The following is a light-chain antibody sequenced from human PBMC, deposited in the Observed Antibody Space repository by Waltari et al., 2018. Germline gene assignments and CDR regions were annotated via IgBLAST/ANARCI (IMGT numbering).Light chain of an antibody. J-gene: IGLJ1*01. Sequence: QSALTQTASVSGSPGQSVTISCTGTSSDIGCFNFVSWYQQHPGKAPKLMIYEVSQRPSGVSNRFSGSKSANTASLTISGLQAEDEADYYCCSYAGTIPFVFGTGTKVTVL. CDR2: EVS. CDR1: SSDIGCFNF. V-gene: IGLV2-23*02. CDR3: CSYAGTIPFV.